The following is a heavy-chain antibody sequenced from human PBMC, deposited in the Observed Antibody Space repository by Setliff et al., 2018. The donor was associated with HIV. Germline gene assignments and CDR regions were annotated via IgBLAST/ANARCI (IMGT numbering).Heavy chain of an antibody. D-gene: IGHD2-2*01. J-gene: IGHJ4*02. Sequence: SGSTLVNPTQTLTLTCTFSGFSLTTGGMGIYWIRQPPGKALEWLARIAWTDAKNYNTSLKTRLTVSWDTSKNQVVLTMTNMDPVDTGTYYCARIYGLSPPVWGQGTQVTVSS. CDR1: GFSLTTGGMG. CDR2: IAWTDAK. V-gene: IGHV2-70*11. CDR3: ARIYGLSPPV.